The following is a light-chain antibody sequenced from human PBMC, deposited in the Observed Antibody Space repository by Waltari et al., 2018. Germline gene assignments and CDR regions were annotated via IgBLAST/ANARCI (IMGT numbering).Light chain of an antibody. Sequence: DIQMSQSPSSLSASLGDRVTITCRANESISTYLNWYQQKPGKAPKLLMFNAFTLESGVPSRFTGGASGTDFTLTISSLQPDDFATYYCQQSENTPVTFGQGTRVEVK. CDR2: NAF. J-gene: IGKJ1*01. V-gene: IGKV1-39*01. CDR3: QQSENTPVT. CDR1: ESISTY.